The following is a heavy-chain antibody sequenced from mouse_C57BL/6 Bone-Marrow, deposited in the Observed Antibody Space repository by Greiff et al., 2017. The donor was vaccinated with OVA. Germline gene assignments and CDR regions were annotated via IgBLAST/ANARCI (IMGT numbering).Heavy chain of an antibody. CDR3: ARKGLPFDY. V-gene: IGHV1-54*01. Sequence: QVQLQQSGAELVRPGTSVKVSCKASGYAFTNYLIEWVKQRPGQGLEWIGVINPGSGGTNYNEKFKGKATLTADKSSSTAYMQLSSLTSEDSAVYFCARKGLPFDYWVQGTTLTVSS. CDR1: GYAFTNYL. CDR2: INPGSGGT. J-gene: IGHJ2*01. D-gene: IGHD2-4*01.